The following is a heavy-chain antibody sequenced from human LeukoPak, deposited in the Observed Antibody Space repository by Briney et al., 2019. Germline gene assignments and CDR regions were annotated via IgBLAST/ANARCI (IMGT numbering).Heavy chain of an antibody. CDR1: GASISSYY. V-gene: IGHV4-59*01. CDR3: ASGPYPAAGTDHQFDY. Sequence: SETLSLTCTVSGASISSYYWSWIRQPPGKGLEWIGYIYYSGSTHYNPSLKSRVTISVDTSKNQFSLRLSSMTAADTAVYYCASGPYPAAGTDHQFDYWGQGTLVTVSS. CDR2: IYYSGST. D-gene: IGHD6-13*01. J-gene: IGHJ4*02.